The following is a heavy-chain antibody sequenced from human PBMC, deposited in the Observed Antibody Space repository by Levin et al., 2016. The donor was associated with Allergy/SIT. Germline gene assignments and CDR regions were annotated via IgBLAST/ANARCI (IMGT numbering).Heavy chain of an antibody. Sequence: GSLRLSCTVSGGSISSYYWSWIRQPAGKGLEWIGRIYTSGSTNYNPSLKSRVTMSVDTSKNQFSLKLSSVTAADTAVYYCARVALGGGGNFDYWGQGTLVTVSS. CDR1: GGSISSYY. D-gene: IGHD3-16*01. CDR2: IYTSGST. V-gene: IGHV4-4*07. J-gene: IGHJ4*02. CDR3: ARVALGGGGNFDY.